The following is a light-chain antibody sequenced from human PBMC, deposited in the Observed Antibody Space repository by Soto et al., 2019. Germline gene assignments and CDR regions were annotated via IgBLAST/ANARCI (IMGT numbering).Light chain of an antibody. Sequence: EIVMTQSPATLSVSPGEIATLSFRATQTIVNKLAFYLQRPGQAPRLPMYGASTRATDIPARFSGSGSGTEITLTITGLQSEDFAVYYCQQYNGWPWTFGLGTKVDIK. CDR3: QQYNGWPWT. CDR2: GAS. V-gene: IGKV3-15*01. J-gene: IGKJ1*01. CDR1: QTIVNK.